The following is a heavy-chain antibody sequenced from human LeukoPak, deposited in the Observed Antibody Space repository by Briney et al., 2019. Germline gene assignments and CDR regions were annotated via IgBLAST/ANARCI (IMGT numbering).Heavy chain of an antibody. Sequence: PSETLSLTCAVYGGSFSGYYWSWIRQPPRKGLEWIGEINHSGSTNYNPSLKSRVTISVDTSKNQFSLKLSSVTAADTAVYYCARGALWFGEFNYWGQGTLVTVSS. CDR2: INHSGST. V-gene: IGHV4-34*01. CDR3: ARGALWFGEFNY. J-gene: IGHJ4*02. D-gene: IGHD3-10*01. CDR1: GGSFSGYY.